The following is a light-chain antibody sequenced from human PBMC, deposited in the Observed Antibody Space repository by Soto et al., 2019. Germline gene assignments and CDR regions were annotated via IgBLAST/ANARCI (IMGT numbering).Light chain of an antibody. J-gene: IGKJ1*01. CDR2: DVS. CDR3: QQYNSYSWT. CDR1: QSISRK. Sequence: IQMTHSPSTLSASVGYRVVITCRASQSISRKLAWYQQKPGKAPRLLRYDVSILESGVPSRFRGSGSGTEFTLTINSLQPDDYATYYCQQYNSYSWTFGHGTKVDIK. V-gene: IGKV1-5*01.